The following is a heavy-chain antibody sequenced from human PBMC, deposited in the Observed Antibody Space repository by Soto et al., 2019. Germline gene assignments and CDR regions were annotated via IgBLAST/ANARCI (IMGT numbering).Heavy chain of an antibody. D-gene: IGHD3-10*01. CDR1: GYTFTSYG. CDR2: ISAYNGNT. J-gene: IGHJ6*02. Sequence: QVQLVQSGAEVKKPGASVKVSCKASGYTFTSYGVTWVRQAPGQGLEWMGWISAYNGNTNYAQILQGRVTMTTDTSTSTAYMELRSLRSDDTAVYYSARDRAWGSGPYYYGMDIWGQGTTVTVSS. V-gene: IGHV1-18*01. CDR3: ARDRAWGSGPYYYGMDI.